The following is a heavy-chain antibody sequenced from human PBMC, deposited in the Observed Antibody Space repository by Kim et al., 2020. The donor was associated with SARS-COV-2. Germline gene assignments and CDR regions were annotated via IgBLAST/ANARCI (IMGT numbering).Heavy chain of an antibody. D-gene: IGHD1-26*01. CDR1: GFTFSSYS. CDR3: AREPLYRVYNYYYYGMDV. V-gene: IGHV3-48*02. Sequence: GGSLRLSCAASGFTFSSYSMNWVRQAPGKGLEWVSYISSSSSTIYYADSVKGRFTISRDNAKNSLYLQMNSLRDEDTAVYYCAREPLYRVYNYYYYGMDVWGQGTTVTVSS. J-gene: IGHJ6*02. CDR2: ISSSSSTI.